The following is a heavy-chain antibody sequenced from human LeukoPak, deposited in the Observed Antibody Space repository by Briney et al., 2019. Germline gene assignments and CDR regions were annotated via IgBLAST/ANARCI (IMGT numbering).Heavy chain of an antibody. CDR2: IYYSGST. CDR3: ARDSDSSSSFDY. Sequence: SETLSLTCTVSGGSISSYYWIWIRQPPGKGLEWIGYIYYSGSTNYNPSLKSRVTISVDTSKNQFSLKLSSVTAADTAVYYCARDSDSSSSFDYWGQGTLVTVSS. V-gene: IGHV4-59*01. CDR1: GGSISSYY. J-gene: IGHJ4*02. D-gene: IGHD6-6*01.